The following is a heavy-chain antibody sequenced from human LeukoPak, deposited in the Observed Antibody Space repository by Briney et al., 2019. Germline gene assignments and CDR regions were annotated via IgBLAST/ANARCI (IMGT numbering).Heavy chain of an antibody. V-gene: IGHV3-23*01. Sequence: PGGSLRLSCAASGFTFSSYGMSWVRQAPGKGLEWVSAISGSGGSTYYADSVMGRFTISRDNAKNSLYLQMNSLRAEDTAVYYCARVGLDRRGYSGYEAFDYWGQGTLVTVSS. CDR2: ISGSGGST. J-gene: IGHJ4*02. CDR3: ARVGLDRRGYSGYEAFDY. CDR1: GFTFSSYG. D-gene: IGHD5-12*01.